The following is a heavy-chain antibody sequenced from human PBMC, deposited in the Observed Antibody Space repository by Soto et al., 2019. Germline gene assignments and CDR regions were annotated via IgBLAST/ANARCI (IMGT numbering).Heavy chain of an antibody. Sequence: LEILSLTCTVSGGSVISGSYYWSWIRQPPGKGLEWIGYIYYSGSTTYNPSLKSRVTISLDTSTKYFSLILSSVTAADTAVYYCARDGFLYGSFDYWGQGSLVTVSS. J-gene: IGHJ4*02. CDR2: IYYSGST. D-gene: IGHD2-21*01. V-gene: IGHV4-61*03. CDR1: GGSVISGSYY. CDR3: ARDGFLYGSFDY.